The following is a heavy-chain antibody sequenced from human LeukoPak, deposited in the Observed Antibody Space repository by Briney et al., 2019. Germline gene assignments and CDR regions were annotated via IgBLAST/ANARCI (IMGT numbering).Heavy chain of an antibody. D-gene: IGHD1-26*01. Sequence: SETLSLTCTVSGGSISSGDYYWSWIRQPPGKGLEWIGYIYYSGSTYYNPSLKSRVTISVDTSKNQFSLKLSSVTAADTAVHYCGRRELSGTYLFDYWGQGTLVTVSS. V-gene: IGHV4-30-4*01. CDR1: GGSISSGDYY. CDR2: IYYSGST. J-gene: IGHJ4*02. CDR3: GRRELSGTYLFDY.